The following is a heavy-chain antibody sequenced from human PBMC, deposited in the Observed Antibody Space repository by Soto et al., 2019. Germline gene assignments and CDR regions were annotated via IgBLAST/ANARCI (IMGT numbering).Heavy chain of an antibody. D-gene: IGHD3-10*01. Sequence: QVQLVESGGGVVQPGRSLRLSCAASGFTFSRYATHWVRQAPGKGLEWVAVISYDGSNKYYADSVKGRLTISRDSSKNTRYLQMNSLRAEDTAVYYCAREAGVYGSGSYGMGVWGQGTTVTVSS. J-gene: IGHJ6*02. CDR1: GFTFSRYA. CDR3: AREAGVYGSGSYGMGV. V-gene: IGHV3-30-3*01. CDR2: ISYDGSNK.